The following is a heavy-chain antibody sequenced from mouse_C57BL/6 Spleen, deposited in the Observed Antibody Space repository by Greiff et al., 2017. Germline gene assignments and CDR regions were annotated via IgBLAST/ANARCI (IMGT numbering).Heavy chain of an antibody. Sequence: VHLVESGAELARPGASVKLSCKASGYTFTSYGISWVKQRTGQGLEWIGEIYPRSGNTYYNEKFKGEATLTADKSYSTAYMELRSLTSEDSAGYFCARGGGNYDAMDYWGQGTSVTVSS. J-gene: IGHJ4*01. CDR1: GYTFTSYG. V-gene: IGHV1-81*01. CDR2: IYPRSGNT. CDR3: ARGGGNYDAMDY. D-gene: IGHD2-1*01.